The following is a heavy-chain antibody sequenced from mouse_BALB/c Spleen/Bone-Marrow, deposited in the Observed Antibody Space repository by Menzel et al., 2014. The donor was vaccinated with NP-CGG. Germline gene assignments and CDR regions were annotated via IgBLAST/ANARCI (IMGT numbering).Heavy chain of an antibody. CDR2: ISSGSSTV. J-gene: IGHJ2*01. Sequence: EVKLMESGGGLVQPGGSRKLSCAASGFTFSSFGMHRVRQAPEKGLEWVAYISSGSSTVYYADKVMGRFTISRDNPKNTLFLQMTSLRSGDTAMYYCARSGSSSGYFDYWGQGTTLTVSS. CDR1: GFTFSSFG. V-gene: IGHV5-17*02. D-gene: IGHD1-1*01. CDR3: ARSGSSSGYFDY.